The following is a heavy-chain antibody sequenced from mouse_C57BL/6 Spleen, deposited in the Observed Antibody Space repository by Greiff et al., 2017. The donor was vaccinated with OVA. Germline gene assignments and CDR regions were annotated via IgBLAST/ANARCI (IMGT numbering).Heavy chain of an antibody. CDR1: GYTFTDYN. V-gene: IGHV1-18*01. CDR2: INPNNGGT. D-gene: IGHD2-3*01. J-gene: IGHJ3*01. CDR3: ARAGLLRFAY. Sequence: EVKLVESGPELVKPGASVKIPCKASGYTFTDYNMDWVKQSHGKSLEWIGDINPNNGGTIYNQKFKGKATLTVDKSSSTAYMELRSLTSEDTAVYYCARAGLLRFAYWGQGTLVTVSA.